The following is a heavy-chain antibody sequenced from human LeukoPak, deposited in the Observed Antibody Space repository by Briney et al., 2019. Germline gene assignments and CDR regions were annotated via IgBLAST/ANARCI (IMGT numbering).Heavy chain of an antibody. J-gene: IGHJ5*02. CDR1: GGSISSSSYY. V-gene: IGHV4-39*07. Sequence: SETLSLTCTVSGGSISSSSYYWGWIRQPPGKGLEWIGSIYYSGSTYYNPSLKSRVTISVDTSKNQFSLKLSSVTAADTAVYYCARDMRGGAAAGTDWFDPWGQGTLVTVSS. CDR2: IYYSGST. CDR3: ARDMRGGAAAGTDWFDP. D-gene: IGHD6-13*01.